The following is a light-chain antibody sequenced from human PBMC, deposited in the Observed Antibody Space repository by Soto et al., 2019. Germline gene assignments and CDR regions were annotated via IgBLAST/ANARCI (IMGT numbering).Light chain of an antibody. Sequence: QSVLTQPPSVSKAPRQRVTISCSGSSSNIGNNAVHWYQQLPGKAPKLLIYYDDLVPSGVSDRFSGSKSGTSASLAISGLLSENDADYYCAAWDDSLNGVVFGGGTKLTVL. V-gene: IGLV1-36*01. J-gene: IGLJ2*01. CDR2: YDD. CDR1: SSNIGNNA. CDR3: AAWDDSLNGVV.